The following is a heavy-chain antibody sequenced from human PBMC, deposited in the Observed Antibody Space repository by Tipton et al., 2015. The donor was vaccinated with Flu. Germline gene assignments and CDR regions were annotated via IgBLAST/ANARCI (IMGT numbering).Heavy chain of an antibody. Sequence: TLSLTCTISGGSISSYYWSWIRQPAGKGLEWIGRIYTSGSTNYNPYLKSRVTMSVDTSKNQFSLKLSSVTAADTAVYYCARGDSSGCFDYWGQGTLVTVSS. CDR2: IYTSGST. D-gene: IGHD6-19*01. J-gene: IGHJ4*02. V-gene: IGHV4-4*07. CDR1: GGSISSYY. CDR3: ARGDSSGCFDY.